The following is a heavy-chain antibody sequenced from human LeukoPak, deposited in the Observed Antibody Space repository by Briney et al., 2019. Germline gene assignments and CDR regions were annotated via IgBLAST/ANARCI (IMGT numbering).Heavy chain of an antibody. CDR1: GFPFSSYA. CDR2: LTGTGRTT. J-gene: IGHJ4*02. D-gene: IGHD2-21*02. CDR3: ARGRGYLMTDPEY. V-gene: IGHV3-23*01. Sequence: GGSLRLSCAASGFPFSSYAMSWVRQAPDQGLEWVSALTGTGRTTYYADSVKGRFTISRDNSKNTLYLQMSSLRVEDTAVYYCARGRGYLMTDPEYWGQGTLVTVSS.